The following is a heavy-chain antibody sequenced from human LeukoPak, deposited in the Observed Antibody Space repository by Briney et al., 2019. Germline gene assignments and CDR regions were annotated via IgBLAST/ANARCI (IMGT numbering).Heavy chain of an antibody. V-gene: IGHV3-30*03. Sequence: GGSLRLSCAASGFTFSSYGMHWVRQAPGKGLEWVAVISYDGSNKYYADSVKGRFTISRDNSKNTLYLQMNSLRAEDTAVYYCARGPGIAAAGVDYWGQGTLVTVSS. J-gene: IGHJ4*02. CDR2: ISYDGSNK. CDR3: ARGPGIAAAGVDY. CDR1: GFTFSSYG. D-gene: IGHD6-13*01.